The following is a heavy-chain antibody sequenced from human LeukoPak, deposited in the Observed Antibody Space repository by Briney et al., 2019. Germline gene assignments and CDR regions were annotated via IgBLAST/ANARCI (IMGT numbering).Heavy chain of an antibody. CDR3: ARDYRERSYCGGDCYSDL. CDR2: IYSGGST. CDR1: GFTVSSNY. J-gene: IGHJ4*02. Sequence: GGSLRLSCAASGFTVSSNYMSWVRQAPGKGLEWVSVIYSGGSTYYADSVKGRFTISRDNSKNTLYLQMNSLRAEDTAVYYCARDYRERSYCGGDCYSDLWGQGTLVTVSS. D-gene: IGHD2-21*02. V-gene: IGHV3-66*01.